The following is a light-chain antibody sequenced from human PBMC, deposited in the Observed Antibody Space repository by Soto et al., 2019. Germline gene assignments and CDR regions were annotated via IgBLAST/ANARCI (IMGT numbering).Light chain of an antibody. Sequence: QSVLAQPASVSGSPGQSVTISCTGTSSDVGAYNSVSWYQQHPDKAPQLIIFEGNKRPSRVSDRFSGSMSANMASLTISGLQAEDEAEYYCCSYTDGSSLVFGGGTKLTVL. CDR3: CSYTDGSSLV. CDR1: SSDVGAYNS. CDR2: EGN. J-gene: IGLJ3*02. V-gene: IGLV2-23*01.